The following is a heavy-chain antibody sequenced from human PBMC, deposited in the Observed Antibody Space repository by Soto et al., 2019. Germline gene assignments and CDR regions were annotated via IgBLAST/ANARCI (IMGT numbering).Heavy chain of an antibody. J-gene: IGHJ6*02. V-gene: IGHV4-61*01. CDR1: GGSVSSGSYY. D-gene: IGHD5-12*01. CDR3: ARDRGYSGYDPGDYYYGMDV. Sequence: SETLSLTCTVSGGSVSSGSYYWSWIRQPPGKGLEWIGYIYYSGSTNYNPSLESRVTISVDTSKNQFSLKLSSVTAADTAVYYCARDRGYSGYDPGDYYYGMDVWGQGTTVTVSS. CDR2: IYYSGST.